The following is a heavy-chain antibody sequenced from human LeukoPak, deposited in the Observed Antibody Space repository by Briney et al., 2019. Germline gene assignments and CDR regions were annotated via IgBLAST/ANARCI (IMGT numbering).Heavy chain of an antibody. V-gene: IGHV3-15*01. J-gene: IGHJ4*02. CDR1: GFTFSNAW. Sequence: PGGSLRLSCAASGFTFSNAWVSWVPQAPGKGLEWVCRIKSKTDGGTTEYAAPVKGRFTISRDDSKNTPYLQMNSLKTEDTAVYYCTTPRREIAVAGGDYWGQGTLVTVSS. D-gene: IGHD6-19*01. CDR2: IKSKTDGGTT. CDR3: TTPRREIAVAGGDY.